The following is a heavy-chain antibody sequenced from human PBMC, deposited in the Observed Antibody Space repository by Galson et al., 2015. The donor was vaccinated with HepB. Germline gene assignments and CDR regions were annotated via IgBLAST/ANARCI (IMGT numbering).Heavy chain of an antibody. J-gene: IGHJ5*02. CDR1: GFTFSDYY. V-gene: IGHV3-11*06. D-gene: IGHD3-10*01. CDR2: ISSSSSYT. Sequence: SLRLSCAASGFTFSDYYMSWIRQAPGKGLEWVSYISSSSSYTNYADSVKGRFTISRDNAKNSLYLQMNSLRAEDTAVYYCARSPRYYYGSGVPNWFDPWGQGTLVTVSS. CDR3: ARSPRYYYGSGVPNWFDP.